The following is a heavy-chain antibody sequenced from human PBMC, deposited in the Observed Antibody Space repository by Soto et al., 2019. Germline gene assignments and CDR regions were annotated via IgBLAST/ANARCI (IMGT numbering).Heavy chain of an antibody. D-gene: IGHD2-21*02. CDR3: ASVAVYCGGDCRGDPRLFYYYYGMDV. Sequence: ASVKVSCKASGGTFSSYAISWVRQAPGQGLEWMGGIIPIFGTANYAQKFQGRVTITADESTSTAYMELSSLRSEDTAVYYCASVAVYCGGDCRGDPRLFYYYYGMDVWGQGTTVTVSS. V-gene: IGHV1-69*13. CDR2: IIPIFGTA. CDR1: GGTFSSYA. J-gene: IGHJ6*02.